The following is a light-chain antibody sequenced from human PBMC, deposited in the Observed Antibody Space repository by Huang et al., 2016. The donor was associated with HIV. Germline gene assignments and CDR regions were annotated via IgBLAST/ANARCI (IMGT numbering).Light chain of an antibody. CDR1: QSVSNTF. J-gene: IGKJ2*01. Sequence: EIVLTQSPGTLSLSPGERATLSCRASQSVSNTFLAWYQQKPGQAPRLIIYGASNRATGIPDRFSGSGSGTDFTLTISRLEPEDFAVYHCQQYDSSPMYTFGQGTKLEIK. V-gene: IGKV3-20*01. CDR2: GAS. CDR3: QQYDSSPMYT.